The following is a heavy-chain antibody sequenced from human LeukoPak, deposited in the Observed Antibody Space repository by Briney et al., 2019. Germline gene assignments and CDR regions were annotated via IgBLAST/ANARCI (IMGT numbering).Heavy chain of an antibody. CDR1: GFTFDDYG. CDR3: ARARTGTTSPFDY. J-gene: IGHJ4*02. D-gene: IGHD1-1*01. CDR2: INWNGGST. V-gene: IGHV3-20*04. Sequence: PGGSLRLSCAASGFTFDDYGMSWVRQAPAKGLEWVSGINWNGGSTGYADSVKSRFTISRDNAKNSLYLQMNSLRAEDTALYYCARARTGTTSPFDYWGQGTLVTVSS.